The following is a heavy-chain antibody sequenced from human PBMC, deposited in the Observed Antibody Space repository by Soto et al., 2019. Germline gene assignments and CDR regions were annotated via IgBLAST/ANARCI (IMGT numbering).Heavy chain of an antibody. CDR3: SGSYSYYGMDV. Sequence: ASVKVACKASGYTFTSYSMHWVRQAPGQRLEWMGWINAGNGNTKYSQKFQGRVTITRDTSASTAYMELSSLRSEDTAVYYCSGSYSYYGMDVWGQGTTVTVSS. CDR1: GYTFTSYS. CDR2: INAGNGNT. J-gene: IGHJ6*02. D-gene: IGHD3-10*01. V-gene: IGHV1-3*01.